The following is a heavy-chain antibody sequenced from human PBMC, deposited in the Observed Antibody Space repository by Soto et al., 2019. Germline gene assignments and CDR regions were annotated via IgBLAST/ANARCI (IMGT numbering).Heavy chain of an antibody. CDR2: IYHSGST. D-gene: IGHD3-10*01. V-gene: IGHV4-30-2*01. Sequence: QLQLQESGSGLVKPSQTLSLTCAVSGGSISSGGYSWSWIWQPPGKGLEWIGYIYHSGSTYYNPSLKSRVTISVDRSKNQFSLKLSSVTAADTAVYYCARAIGWFGELLGGYYFDYWGQGTLVTVSS. CDR3: ARAIGWFGELLGGYYFDY. J-gene: IGHJ4*02. CDR1: GGSISSGGYS.